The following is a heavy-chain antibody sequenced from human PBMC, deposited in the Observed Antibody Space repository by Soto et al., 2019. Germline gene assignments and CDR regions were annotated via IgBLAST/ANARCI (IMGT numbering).Heavy chain of an antibody. J-gene: IGHJ6*02. CDR1: GFTFSSYS. V-gene: IGHV3-21*01. D-gene: IGHD6-13*01. CDR3: ARAHRGVYDSVYYYGMDV. Sequence: PGGSLRLSCAASGFTFSSYSMNWVRQAPGKGLEWVSSISSSSSYIYYADSVKGRFTISRDNAKNSLYLQMNSLRAEDTAVYYCARAHRGVYDSVYYYGMDVWGQGTTVTVSS. CDR2: ISSSSSYI.